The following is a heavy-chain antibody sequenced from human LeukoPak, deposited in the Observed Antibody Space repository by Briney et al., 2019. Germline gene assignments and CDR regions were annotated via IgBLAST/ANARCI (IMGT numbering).Heavy chain of an antibody. D-gene: IGHD3-22*01. Sequence: PGGSLRLPCAGSGFTFSGYAMSWVRQAPGKGLEWVSGITGSGGDTDYADSVKGRFTISRDNSKKTLYLQMNSLRVEDTAVYYCSRRRYDSSGYFDYWGQGTLVPVSS. CDR1: GFTFSGYA. CDR3: SRRRYDSSGYFDY. J-gene: IGHJ4*02. V-gene: IGHV3-23*01. CDR2: ITGSGGDT.